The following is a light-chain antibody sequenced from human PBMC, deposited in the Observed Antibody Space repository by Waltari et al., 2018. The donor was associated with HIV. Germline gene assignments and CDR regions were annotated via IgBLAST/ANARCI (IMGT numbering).Light chain of an antibody. Sequence: QSILTRPPSVSAAPGRTVPISCSRTPPNISHTHVSWYQRLPGQPPKLLNFENDKLPSEIPDRCSGLKSGTSATLGIIGLQPGDEADYFCGTWDSSLSAYVFTTGTKVTV. J-gene: IGLJ1*01. CDR3: GTWDSSLSAYV. CDR1: PPNISHTH. V-gene: IGLV1-51*02. CDR2: END.